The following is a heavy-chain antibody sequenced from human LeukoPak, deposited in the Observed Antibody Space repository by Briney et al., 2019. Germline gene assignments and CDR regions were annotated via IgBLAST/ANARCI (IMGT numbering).Heavy chain of an antibody. Sequence: GASVTVSFKASGYTFTSYAMHWVRQAPGQRLEWMGWINAGNGNTKYSQKFQGRVTITGDTSASTAYMELSSLRSEDTAVYYCAVEVLLKARGAFDIWGQGTMVTVSS. CDR1: GYTFTSYA. V-gene: IGHV1-3*01. D-gene: IGHD3-10*01. CDR2: INAGNGNT. J-gene: IGHJ3*02. CDR3: AVEVLLKARGAFDI.